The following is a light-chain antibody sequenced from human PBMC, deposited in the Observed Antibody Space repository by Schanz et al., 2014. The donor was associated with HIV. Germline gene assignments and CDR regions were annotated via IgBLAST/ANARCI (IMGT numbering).Light chain of an antibody. CDR2: AAS. V-gene: IGKV1-39*01. CDR1: QSINTY. Sequence: DIQMTQSPSSLSASVGDRVTITCRASQSINTYLNWYQQKPGKAPKLLIYAASSLQSGVPSSFSGSGSGTDFTLTINSLQPEDFATYYCQQRYSAPLTFGGGTKVEIK. CDR3: QQRYSAPLT. J-gene: IGKJ4*01.